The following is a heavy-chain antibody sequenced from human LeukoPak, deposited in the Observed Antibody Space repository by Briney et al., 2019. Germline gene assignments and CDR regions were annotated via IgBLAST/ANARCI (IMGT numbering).Heavy chain of an antibody. D-gene: IGHD3-9*01. CDR2: INHSGST. Sequence: SETLSLTCAVYGGSFSGYYWSWIRQPPGKGLEWIGEINHSGSTNYNPSLKSRVTISVDTSKNQFSLKLSSVTAADTAVYYCAAVGGLRYFDWLLASRDAFDIWGQGAMVTVSS. CDR1: GGSFSGYY. CDR3: AAVGGLRYFDWLLASRDAFDI. J-gene: IGHJ3*02. V-gene: IGHV4-34*01.